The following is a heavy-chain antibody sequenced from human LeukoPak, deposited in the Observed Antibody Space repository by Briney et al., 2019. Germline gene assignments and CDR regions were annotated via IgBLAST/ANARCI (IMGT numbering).Heavy chain of an antibody. CDR3: AKDHKYRIAAAGRGWYFDY. CDR2: IRFDGSNE. CDR1: GFTFSSYA. J-gene: IGHJ4*02. Sequence: PGGSLRLSCAASGFTFSSYAMSWVRQAPGKGLEWVAFIRFDGSNEYYADSVKGRFTISRDNSKNTLYLQMNSLRAEDTAVYYCAKDHKYRIAAAGRGWYFDYWGQGTLVTVSS. D-gene: IGHD6-13*01. V-gene: IGHV3-30*02.